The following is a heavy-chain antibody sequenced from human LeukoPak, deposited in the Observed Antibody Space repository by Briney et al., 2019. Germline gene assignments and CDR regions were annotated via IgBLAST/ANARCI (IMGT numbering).Heavy chain of an antibody. CDR2: IYHSGST. J-gene: IGHJ5*02. CDR3: ARDGSDCSGGSCYSSGQFDP. CDR1: GGSISSYY. Sequence: SETLSLTCTVSGGSISSYYWSWIRQPPGKGLEWIGYIYHSGSTNYNPSLKSRVTISVDTSKNQFSLKLSSVTAADTAVYYCARDGSDCSGGSCYSSGQFDPWGQGTLVTVSS. D-gene: IGHD2-15*01. V-gene: IGHV4-59*01.